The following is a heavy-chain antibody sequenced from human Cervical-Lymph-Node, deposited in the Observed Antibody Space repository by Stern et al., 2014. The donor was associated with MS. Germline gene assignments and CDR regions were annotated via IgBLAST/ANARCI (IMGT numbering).Heavy chain of an antibody. D-gene: IGHD2-15*01. CDR1: GFIFSSYA. CDR3: ARDTCRGGGCYFRY. Sequence: VQLVESGGGVVQPGRSLRLSCAASGFIFSSYAMHWVRQAPGKGLDWVAFLSNEGSKQFYADSVKGRFTISRDNSNNTLYLQMNSLRPEDTAVYYCARDTCRGGGCYFRYWGQGILINVSS. V-gene: IGHV3-30-3*01. J-gene: IGHJ4*02. CDR2: LSNEGSKQ.